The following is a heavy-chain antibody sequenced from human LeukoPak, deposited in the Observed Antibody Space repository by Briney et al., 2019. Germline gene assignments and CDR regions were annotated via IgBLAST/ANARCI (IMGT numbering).Heavy chain of an antibody. Sequence: GGSLRLSCAASGFTFSSYSMNWVRQPPGKGLEWVADISYDGSNKYYADSVKGRFTISRDNSKNTLYLQMNSLRADDTAVYYCVAYCGGGCYSGTNWGQGTLVTVSS. CDR3: VAYCGGGCYSGTN. D-gene: IGHD2-21*02. V-gene: IGHV3-30*03. CDR2: ISYDGSNK. CDR1: GFTFSSYS. J-gene: IGHJ4*02.